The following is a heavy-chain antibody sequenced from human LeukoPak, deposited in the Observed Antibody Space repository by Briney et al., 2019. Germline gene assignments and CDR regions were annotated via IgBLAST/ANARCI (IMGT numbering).Heavy chain of an antibody. CDR2: IYYSGST. V-gene: IGHV4-39*01. Sequence: PSETLSLTCTVSGGSISSYYWGWIRQPPGKGLEWIGSIYYSGSTYYNPSLKSRVTISVDTSKNQFSLKLSSVTAADTAVYYCARHGYDFWSGYPYYFDYWGQGTLVTVSS. CDR3: ARHGYDFWSGYPYYFDY. CDR1: GGSISSYY. J-gene: IGHJ4*02. D-gene: IGHD3-3*01.